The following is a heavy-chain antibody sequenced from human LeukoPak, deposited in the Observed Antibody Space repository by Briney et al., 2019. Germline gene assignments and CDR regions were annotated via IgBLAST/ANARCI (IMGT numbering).Heavy chain of an antibody. J-gene: IGHJ4*02. Sequence: QPGGSLRLSCAASGFTFSSYWMTWVRQAPGKGLEWVADIRQDGSEKYHVDSVKGRFTISRDNSKNSLYLQMNSLRAEDTAVYYCARLQWLRKNFDYWGQGTLLTVSS. V-gene: IGHV3-7*01. CDR2: IRQDGSEK. CDR3: ARLQWLRKNFDY. CDR1: GFTFSSYW. D-gene: IGHD5-12*01.